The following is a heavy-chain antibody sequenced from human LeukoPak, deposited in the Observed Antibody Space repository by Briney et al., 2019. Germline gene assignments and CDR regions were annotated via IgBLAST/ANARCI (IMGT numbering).Heavy chain of an antibody. J-gene: IGHJ6*03. D-gene: IGHD6-19*01. V-gene: IGHV4-39*01. CDR2: IYYSGDT. Sequence: PSETLSLTCTVSGGSISSRSYYWGWIRQPPGKGLEWIGSIYYSGDTYYNPSLKSRRVTISVDTSKNQFSLRLSSVTAADTAVYYCARHQWHYYYYMGVWGKGSTVTVSS. CDR1: GGSISSRSYY. CDR3: ARHQWHYYYYMGV.